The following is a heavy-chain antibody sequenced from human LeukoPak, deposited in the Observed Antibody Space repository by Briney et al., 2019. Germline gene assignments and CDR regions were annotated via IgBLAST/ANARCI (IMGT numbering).Heavy chain of an antibody. CDR3: AKHVGTSVWLFDS. CDR1: GFTFSSYA. V-gene: IGHV3-23*01. D-gene: IGHD6-19*01. J-gene: IGHJ4*02. Sequence: PGGSLRLSCAASGFTFSSYALSWVRQAPGRGLEWVSLISGRGLAIEYADSVKGRFTVSRDNSKNTLSLEMNSLNADDTAVYYCAKHVGTSVWLFDSWGQGTLVTVSS. CDR2: ISGRGLAI.